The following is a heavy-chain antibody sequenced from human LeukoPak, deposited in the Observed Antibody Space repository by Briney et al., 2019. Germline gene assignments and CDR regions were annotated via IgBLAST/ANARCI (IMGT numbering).Heavy chain of an antibody. D-gene: IGHD3-10*02. CDR1: GYTFTGYY. CDR3: ASGLFSGSYYYYFDY. CDR2: TNPNSGGT. Sequence: ASVKVSCKASGYTFTGYYMHWVRQAPGQGLEWMGWTNPNSGGTKYAQKSQGRVTMTRDTSISTAYMELSRLGSDDTAVYYCASGLFSGSYYYYFDYWGQGTLVTVSS. V-gene: IGHV1-2*02. J-gene: IGHJ4*02.